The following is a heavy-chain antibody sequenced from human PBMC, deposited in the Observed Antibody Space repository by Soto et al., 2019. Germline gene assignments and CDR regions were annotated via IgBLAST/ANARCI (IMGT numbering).Heavy chain of an antibody. CDR3: ARDGNFASSAAIDS. J-gene: IGHJ4*02. CDR1: GYTFTRNH. V-gene: IGHV1-3*01. D-gene: IGHD6-6*01. Sequence: QVHLVQSGAEVKKPGASVKVSCKASGYTFTRNHMHWVRQAPGQGLEWMGFINVATGNTRYSRKFQGRLILTRDTPASTPHLDLPGLTTADTAVYYCARDGNFASSAAIDSWGRGTPITVSS. CDR2: INVATGNT.